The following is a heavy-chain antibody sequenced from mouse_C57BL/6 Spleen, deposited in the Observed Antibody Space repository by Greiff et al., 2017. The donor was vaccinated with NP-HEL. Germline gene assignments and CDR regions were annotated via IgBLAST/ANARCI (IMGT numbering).Heavy chain of an antibody. V-gene: IGHV3-6*01. CDR2: ISYDGSN. CDR1: GYSITSGYY. Sequence: EVQRVESGPGLVKPSQSLSLTCSVTGYSITSGYYWNWIRQFPGNKLEWMGYISYDGSNNYNPSLKNRISITRDTSKNQFFLKLNSVTTEDTATYYCARAPDYYGSSYRYFDVWGTGTTVTVSS. D-gene: IGHD1-1*01. CDR3: ARAPDYYGSSYRYFDV. J-gene: IGHJ1*03.